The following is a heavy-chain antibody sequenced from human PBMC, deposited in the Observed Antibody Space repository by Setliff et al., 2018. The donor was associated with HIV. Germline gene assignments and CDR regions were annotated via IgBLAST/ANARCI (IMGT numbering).Heavy chain of an antibody. CDR3: TRGPGGTVPKPLEAFDV. Sequence: PSETLSLTCTVSGDSITSGGYFWSWIRQPPGKGLEWIGYVDYSGDTEYNPSLQSRATISRDPSKSQVSLTLNSATAADTAVYYCTRGPGGTVPKPLEAFDVWGRGAVVTVSS. V-gene: IGHV4-61*08. D-gene: IGHD1-7*01. CDR2: VDYSGDT. CDR1: GDSITSGGYF. J-gene: IGHJ3*01.